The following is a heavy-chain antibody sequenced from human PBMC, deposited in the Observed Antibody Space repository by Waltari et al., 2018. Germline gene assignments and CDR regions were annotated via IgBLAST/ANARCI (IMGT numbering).Heavy chain of an antibody. J-gene: IGHJ3*02. CDR3: ARVRVVEARRPDAFDI. V-gene: IGHV3-33*01. D-gene: IGHD2-8*02. Sequence: QVQLVESGGGVVQPGRSLRLSCAVSGFTFSNYGMHWVRQAPGKGLEWVSVIWYDGSNKYDADSVKGRFTISRDNSKNTLYLQLNSLRAEDTAVYYCARVRVVEARRPDAFDIWGQGTMVTVSS. CDR1: GFTFSNYG. CDR2: IWYDGSNK.